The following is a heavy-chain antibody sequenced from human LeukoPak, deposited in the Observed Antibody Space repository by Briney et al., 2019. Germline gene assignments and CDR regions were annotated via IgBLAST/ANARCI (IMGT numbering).Heavy chain of an antibody. V-gene: IGHV3-21*01. CDR1: GFTFSSYV. J-gene: IGHJ2*01. Sequence: GGSLRLSCAASGFTFSSYVMSWVRQAPGKGLEWVSTISGSGVTTYYADSVKGRFTISRDNAKNSLYLQMNSLRAEDTAVYYCARVGVLTSIAAPNWYFDLWGRGTLVTVSS. D-gene: IGHD6-6*01. CDR2: ISGSGVTT. CDR3: ARVGVLTSIAAPNWYFDL.